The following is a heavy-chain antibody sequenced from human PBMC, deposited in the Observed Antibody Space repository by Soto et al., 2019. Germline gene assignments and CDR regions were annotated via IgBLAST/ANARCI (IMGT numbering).Heavy chain of an antibody. Sequence: VQLVQSGAEVKKPGSSVKVSCKASGGTFSSYAISWVRQAPGQGLEWMGGIIPIFGTANYAQKFQGRVTITADESTSTAYMELSSLRSEDTAVYYCARDPGEDGVVIIPGGNYYGMDVWGQGTTVTVSS. CDR2: IIPIFGTA. CDR3: ARDPGEDGVVIIPGGNYYGMDV. J-gene: IGHJ6*02. D-gene: IGHD3-3*01. CDR1: GGTFSSYA. V-gene: IGHV1-69*01.